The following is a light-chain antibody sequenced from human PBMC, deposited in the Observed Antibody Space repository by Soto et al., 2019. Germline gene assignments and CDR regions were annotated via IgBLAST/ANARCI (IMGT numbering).Light chain of an antibody. CDR1: QSISSW. V-gene: IGKV1-5*03. CDR2: KAS. J-gene: IGKJ1*01. Sequence: DIQMTQSPSTRSASVGDGVTITCRASQSISSWLAWYQQKPGRAPKLLIYKASSLESGVPSRFSGSGSGTEFTLTISSLQPDDFATYYCQQYNSQWTFGQGTKVDI. CDR3: QQYNSQWT.